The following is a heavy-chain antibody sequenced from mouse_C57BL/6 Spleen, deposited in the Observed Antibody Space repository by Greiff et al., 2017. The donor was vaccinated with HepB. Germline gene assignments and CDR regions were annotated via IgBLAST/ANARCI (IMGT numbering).Heavy chain of an antibody. CDR2: INPSNGGT. Sequence: VQLQQSGTELVKPGASVKLSCKASGYTFTSYWMHWVKQRPGQGLEWIGNINPSNGGTNYNEKFKSKATLTVDKSSSTAYMQLSSLTSEDSAVYYCARGDYGSRRNYFDYWGQGTTLTVSS. CDR1: GYTFTSYW. V-gene: IGHV1-53*01. CDR3: ARGDYGSRRNYFDY. D-gene: IGHD1-1*01. J-gene: IGHJ2*01.